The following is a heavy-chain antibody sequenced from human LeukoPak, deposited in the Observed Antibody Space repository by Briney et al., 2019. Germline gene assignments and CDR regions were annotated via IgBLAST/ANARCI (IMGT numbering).Heavy chain of an antibody. D-gene: IGHD2-15*01. Sequence: PSETLSLTCTVSGGSISSSSYYWGWIRQPPGKGLEWIGYIYYSGSTNYNPSLKSRVTISVDTSKNQFSLKLSSVTAADTAVYYCARDHCSGGSCYPDYWGQGTLVTVSS. V-gene: IGHV4-61*01. J-gene: IGHJ4*02. CDR1: GGSISSSSYY. CDR2: IYYSGST. CDR3: ARDHCSGGSCYPDY.